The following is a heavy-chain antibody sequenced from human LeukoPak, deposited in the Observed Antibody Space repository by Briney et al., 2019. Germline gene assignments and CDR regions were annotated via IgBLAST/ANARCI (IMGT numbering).Heavy chain of an antibody. V-gene: IGHV4-30-4*01. CDR2: IYYSGST. Sequence: SETLSLTCTVSGGSISSGDYYWSWIRQPPGKGLEGIGYIYYSGSTYYNPSLKSRVTISVDTSKNQFSLKLSSVTAADTAVYYCAREWFGECFDYWGQGTLVTVSS. D-gene: IGHD3-10*01. CDR1: GGSISSGDYY. J-gene: IGHJ4*02. CDR3: AREWFGECFDY.